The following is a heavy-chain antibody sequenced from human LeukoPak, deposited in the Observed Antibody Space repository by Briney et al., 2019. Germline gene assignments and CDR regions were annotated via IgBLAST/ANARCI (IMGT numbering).Heavy chain of an antibody. D-gene: IGHD3-22*01. CDR3: ARDGYYDSSGYGN. CDR2: IYYSGST. Sequence: SETLSLTCTVSGGSITSGGYYWGWIRQHPGKGLEWIGYIYYSGSTYYNPSLKSRVTISVDTSKNQFSLKLSSVTAADTAVYYCARDGYYDSSGYGNWGQGTLVTVSS. CDR1: GGSITSGGYY. V-gene: IGHV4-31*03. J-gene: IGHJ4*02.